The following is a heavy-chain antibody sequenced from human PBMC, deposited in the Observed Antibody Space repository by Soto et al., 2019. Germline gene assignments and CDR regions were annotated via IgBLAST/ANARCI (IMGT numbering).Heavy chain of an antibody. CDR2: ISGSGGST. CDR1: GFTFSSYA. D-gene: IGHD6-19*01. CDR3: EKVEVAGIYFQH. Sequence: GGSLRLSCAASGFTFSSYAMSWVRQAPGKGLEWVSAISGSGGSTYYADSVKGRFTISRDNSKNTLYLQMNSLRAEDTAVYYCEKVEVAGIYFQHWGQGTLVTVSS. J-gene: IGHJ1*01. V-gene: IGHV3-23*01.